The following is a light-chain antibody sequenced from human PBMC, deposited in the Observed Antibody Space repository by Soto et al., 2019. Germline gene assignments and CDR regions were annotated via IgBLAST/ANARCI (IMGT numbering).Light chain of an antibody. CDR1: SSDVGGYDY. V-gene: IGLV2-14*01. CDR3: TSYTSSSAEV. J-gene: IGLJ1*01. Sequence: QSALTQPASVSGSPGQSITVSCTGTSSDVGGYDYVSWYQQHPGNAPKLLISDVTNRPSGVSNRFSGSKSGNTASLTTAGLQTEDEADYYCTSYTSSSAEVFGTGTKLTVL. CDR2: DVT.